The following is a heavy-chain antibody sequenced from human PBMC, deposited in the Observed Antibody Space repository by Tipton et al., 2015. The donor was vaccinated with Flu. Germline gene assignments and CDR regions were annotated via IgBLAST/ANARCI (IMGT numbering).Heavy chain of an antibody. CDR2: IYYSGST. CDR1: GHSIRSDYL. V-gene: IGHV4-31*03. Sequence: TLSLTCTLSGHSIRSDYLWGWLRQSPGKGLEWIGYIYYSGSTYYNPSLKSRVTISVDTSKNQFSLKLSSVTAADTAVYYCARGYVVVVAGGSNWFDPWGQGTLVTVSS. CDR3: ARGYVVVVAGGSNWFDP. D-gene: IGHD2-15*01. J-gene: IGHJ5*02.